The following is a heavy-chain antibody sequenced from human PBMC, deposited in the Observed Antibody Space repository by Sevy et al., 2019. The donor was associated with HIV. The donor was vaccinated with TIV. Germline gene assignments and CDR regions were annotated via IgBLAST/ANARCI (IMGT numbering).Heavy chain of an antibody. Sequence: GGSLRLSCAASGFTLRDYYMTWIRQAPGKGLEWVANIKGDGSEAFYAESVRGRFTIFRDNAMNSVFLEMRSLRDEDTANYYGAGEGWVGEDDAADIWGQGTLVTVSS. CDR3: AGEGWVGEDDAADI. CDR1: GFTLRDYY. D-gene: IGHD2-15*01. V-gene: IGHV3-7*01. J-gene: IGHJ3*02. CDR2: IKGDGSEA.